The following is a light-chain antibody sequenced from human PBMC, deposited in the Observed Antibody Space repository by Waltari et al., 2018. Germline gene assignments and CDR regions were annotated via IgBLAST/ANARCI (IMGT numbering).Light chain of an antibody. Sequence: ETVMTQSPATLSVYPGERATLSCRASQRIKNNLAWYQQKGGQAPRLLLFDASNRANGISDRFSGSGYGTEFTLSISCLQSEDFATYYCQQYYDYQRSFGQGTKVEIK. CDR3: QQYYDYQRS. CDR2: DAS. CDR1: QRIKNN. V-gene: IGKV3-15*01. J-gene: IGKJ1*01.